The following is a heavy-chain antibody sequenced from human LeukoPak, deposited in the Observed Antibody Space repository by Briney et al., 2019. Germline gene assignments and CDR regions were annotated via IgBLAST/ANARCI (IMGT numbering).Heavy chain of an antibody. J-gene: IGHJ4*02. CDR1: GXIFTNYC. D-gene: IGHD2-21*02. V-gene: IGHV5-51*01. CDR3: ARGGYGGDLLGHY. CDR2: MYPGDSDT. Sequence: GESLKISSKGSGXIFTNYCIGWVRQMPGKGLEWVGIMYPGDSDTRYSPSFQGQVTISADKSISTAYLQWSSLKASDTAMYYCARGGYGGDLLGHYWGQGTLVTVSS.